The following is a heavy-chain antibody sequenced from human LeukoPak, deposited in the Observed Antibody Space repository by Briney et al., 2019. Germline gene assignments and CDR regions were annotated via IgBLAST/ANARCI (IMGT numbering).Heavy chain of an antibody. CDR3: ASGRRSWSRIDY. V-gene: IGHV4-39*07. D-gene: IGHD6-13*01. J-gene: IGHJ4*02. CDR2: IYYSGST. Sequence: PSETLSLTCTVSGGSISSSSYYWGWIRQPPGKGLEWIGSIYYSGSTYYNPSLKSRVTISVDTSKNQFSLKLSSVTAADTAVYYCASGRRSWSRIDYWGQGILVTVSS. CDR1: GGSISSSSYY.